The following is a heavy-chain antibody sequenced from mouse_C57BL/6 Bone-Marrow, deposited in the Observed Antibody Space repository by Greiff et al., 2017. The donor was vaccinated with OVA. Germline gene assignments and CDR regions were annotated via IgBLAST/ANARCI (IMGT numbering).Heavy chain of an antibody. D-gene: IGHD1-1*02. CDR3: ARGGWWEGDFDY. Sequence: EVKLMESGPGLVKPSQSLSLTCSVSGYSITSGYYWNWIRQFPGNKLEWMGYISYDGSNNYNPSLKNRISITRDTSKNLFFLKLNSVTTEDTATYYCARGGWWEGDFDYWGQGTTLTVSS. V-gene: IGHV3-6*01. CDR2: ISYDGSN. CDR1: GYSITSGYY. J-gene: IGHJ2*01.